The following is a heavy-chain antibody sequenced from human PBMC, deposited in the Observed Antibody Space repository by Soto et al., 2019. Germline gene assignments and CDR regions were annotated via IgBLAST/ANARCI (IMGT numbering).Heavy chain of an antibody. CDR3: AKGHFSSSWIDYYYYGMDV. CDR1: GFTFDDYT. D-gene: IGHD6-6*01. Sequence: GGSLRLSCAASGFTFDDYTMHRVRQAPGKGLEWVSLISWDGGSTYYADSVKGRFTISRDNSKNSLYLQMNSLRTEDTALYYCAKGHFSSSWIDYYYYGMDVWGQGTTVTVSS. J-gene: IGHJ6*02. CDR2: ISWDGGST. V-gene: IGHV3-43*01.